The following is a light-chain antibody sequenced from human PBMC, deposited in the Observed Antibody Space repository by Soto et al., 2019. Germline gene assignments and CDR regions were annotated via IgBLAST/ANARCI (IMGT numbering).Light chain of an antibody. CDR2: AAS. V-gene: IGKV1-39*01. Sequence: DIQMTQSPSSLSASVGDRVTISCRASQSIRNYVSWYQQKPGTAPKLLIRAASTLQSGVPSRFSGSGSGTDFTLTISSLQIEDFATYFCQQTDSTPQTFCQGTNVEI. CDR3: QQTDSTPQT. J-gene: IGKJ1*01. CDR1: QSIRNY.